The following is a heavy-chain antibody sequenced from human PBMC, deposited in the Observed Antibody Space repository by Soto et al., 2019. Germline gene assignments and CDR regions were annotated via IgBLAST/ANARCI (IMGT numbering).Heavy chain of an antibody. CDR1: GYTFTSYG. Sequence: ASVKVSCKASGYTFTSYGISWVRQAPGQGLEWMGIISPNSGSTSYAQKFQGRVTMTRDTSTSTVYMELSSLRSEDTAVYYCALGPYDSSGYYDYWGQGTLVTVSS. V-gene: IGHV1-46*01. J-gene: IGHJ4*02. D-gene: IGHD3-22*01. CDR3: ALGPYDSSGYYDY. CDR2: ISPNSGST.